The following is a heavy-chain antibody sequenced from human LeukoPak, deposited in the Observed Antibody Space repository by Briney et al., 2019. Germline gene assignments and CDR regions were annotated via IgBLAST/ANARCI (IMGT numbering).Heavy chain of an antibody. D-gene: IGHD2/OR15-2a*01. J-gene: IGHJ4*02. CDR3: AREGIVRTYDQ. CDR2: IYYSGIT. Sequence: SETLSLTCTVSGDSITSYYWYWFRQTPGKELEWIACIYYSGITYYNPSLKSRVTISLDTSKNHFSLRLSSVTAADTAVYYCAREGIVRTYDQWGQGILVTVSS. CDR1: GDSITSYY. V-gene: IGHV4-59*12.